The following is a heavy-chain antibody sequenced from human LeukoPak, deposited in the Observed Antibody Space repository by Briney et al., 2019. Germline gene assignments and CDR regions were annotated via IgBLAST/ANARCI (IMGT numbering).Heavy chain of an antibody. D-gene: IGHD6-6*01. V-gene: IGHV4-38-2*01. Sequence: SETLSLTCAVSGYSISSGYYWGWIRQPPGKGLEWIGSIYHSGSTYYNPSLKSRVTISVDTSKNQFSLKLSSVTAADTAVYYCARSRQLDAFDIWGQGTMVTVSS. J-gene: IGHJ3*02. CDR1: GYSISSGYY. CDR3: ARSRQLDAFDI. CDR2: IYHSGST.